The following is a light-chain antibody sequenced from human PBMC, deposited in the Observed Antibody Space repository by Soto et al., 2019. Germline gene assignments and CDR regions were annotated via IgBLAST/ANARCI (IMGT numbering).Light chain of an antibody. CDR2: GAS. V-gene: IGKV3-20*01. Sequence: EIVLTQSPGTLSLSPGERATLSCRASQSVSSSYLAWYQQKPGLAPRLLISGASNRATGIPDRFSGSGSGTDFTLTISRLEPEDFAVYYCQQYGSSPYTFGQGTRLKIK. CDR3: QQYGSSPYT. J-gene: IGKJ5*01. CDR1: QSVSSSY.